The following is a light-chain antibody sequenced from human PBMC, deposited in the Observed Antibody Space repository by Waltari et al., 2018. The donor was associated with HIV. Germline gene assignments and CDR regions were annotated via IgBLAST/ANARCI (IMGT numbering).Light chain of an antibody. V-gene: IGLV2-8*01. CDR1: SSDVGRYDY. Sequence: QSALTQPPSASGSPGQSVTIPCTATSSDVGRYDYVSWYQQHPGKAPKLLIYEVNKRPSGVPDRFSGSKSGNTASLTVSGLQAEDEAEYSCTSYAGINPVAFGGGTKLTVL. CDR3: TSYAGINPVA. J-gene: IGLJ2*01. CDR2: EVN.